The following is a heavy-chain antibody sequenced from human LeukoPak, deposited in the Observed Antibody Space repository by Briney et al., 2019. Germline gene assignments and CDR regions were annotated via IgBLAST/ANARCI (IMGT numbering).Heavy chain of an antibody. CDR3: AKGSYYYDSTGYSPAPGD. CDR2: ISDNGGET. Sequence: GGSLRLSCAASGITFTDYAMSWARQAPEKGLEWISTISDNGGETYYADSVKGRFTISRDNSKNTLHLQMNSLRAEDTAVYFCAKGSYYYDSTGYSPAPGDWGQGTLVTVSS. V-gene: IGHV3-23*01. J-gene: IGHJ4*02. CDR1: GITFTDYA. D-gene: IGHD3-22*01.